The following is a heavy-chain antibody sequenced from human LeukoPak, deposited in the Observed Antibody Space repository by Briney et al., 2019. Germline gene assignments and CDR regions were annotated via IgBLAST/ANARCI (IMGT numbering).Heavy chain of an antibody. CDR1: GFTFSSYG. V-gene: IGHV3-30*03. Sequence: PGGSLRLSCAASGFTFSSYGMHWVRQAPGKGLEWVAVISYDGSNKYYADSAKGRFTISRDNSKNTLYLQMNSLRAEDTAVYYCARGYSSSYSDYWGQGTLVTVSS. D-gene: IGHD6-13*01. CDR2: ISYDGSNK. J-gene: IGHJ4*02. CDR3: ARGYSSSYSDY.